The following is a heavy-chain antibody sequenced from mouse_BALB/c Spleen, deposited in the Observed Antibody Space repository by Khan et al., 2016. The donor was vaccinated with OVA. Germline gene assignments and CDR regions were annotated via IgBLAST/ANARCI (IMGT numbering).Heavy chain of an antibody. Sequence: VQLQQSGPELVKPGASVKISCKASGYTFTDYNMDWVKQNHGKSLEWVGYIFPKSGDSGYNQKFKTKATLTVDSSSSTAYMELSSLTSEDSAVYYCARSGYGSIAYWGQVTLDTVSA. CDR2: IFPKSGDS. CDR1: GYTFTDYN. D-gene: IGHD1-2*01. V-gene: IGHV1S29*02. CDR3: ARSGYGSIAY. J-gene: IGHJ3*01.